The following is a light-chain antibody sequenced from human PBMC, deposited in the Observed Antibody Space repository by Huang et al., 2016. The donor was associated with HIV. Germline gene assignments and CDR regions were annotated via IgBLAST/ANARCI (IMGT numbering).Light chain of an antibody. CDR3: QQYNNWPRT. J-gene: IGKJ1*01. Sequence: EIVMTQSPATLSVSPGERATLSCRASQSVSSNLDWYQQKPGQAPRLLIYGASTRATGSPARFSGGGSGTEFTLTISSLQSEDFAVYYCQQYNNWPRTFGQGTKVEIK. CDR2: GAS. V-gene: IGKV3-15*01. CDR1: QSVSSN.